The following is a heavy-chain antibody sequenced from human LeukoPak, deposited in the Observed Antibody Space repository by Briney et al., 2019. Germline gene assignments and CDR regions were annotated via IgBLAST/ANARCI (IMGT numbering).Heavy chain of an antibody. CDR1: GFTFSGYY. J-gene: IGHJ5*02. V-gene: IGHV3-11*04. D-gene: IGHD3-22*01. CDR2: ISSSGSTI. Sequence: RAGGSLRLSCAASGFTFSGYYMSWIRQAPGKGLEWVSYISSSGSTIYYADSMKGRFTISRDNAKNTLNLQMNSLRAEDTAVYYCARDLGQYYDTSDNWFDPWGQGTLVTVSS. CDR3: ARDLGQYYDTSDNWFDP.